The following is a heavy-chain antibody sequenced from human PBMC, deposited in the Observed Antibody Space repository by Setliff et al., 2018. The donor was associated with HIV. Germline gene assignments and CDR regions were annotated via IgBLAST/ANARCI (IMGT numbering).Heavy chain of an antibody. CDR3: AAVEVTATGTGLNY. V-gene: IGHV3-7*02. CDR1: GFTFSSYW. J-gene: IGHJ4*02. Sequence: GGSLRLSCAASGFTFSSYWMSWVRQAPGKGLEWVANVKQDGSEKYYVDSVKGRFTISRDNAKKSLDLQMNSLRAEDTAVYYCAAVEVTATGTGLNYWGQGTLVTVSS. D-gene: IGHD6-13*01. CDR2: VKQDGSEK.